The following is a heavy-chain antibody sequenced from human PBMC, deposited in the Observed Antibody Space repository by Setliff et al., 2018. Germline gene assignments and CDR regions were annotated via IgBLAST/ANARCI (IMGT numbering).Heavy chain of an antibody. V-gene: IGHV1-18*04. D-gene: IGHD2-8*01. CDR3: LRLVRYCTKIACQATSGDEV. CDR1: GYTLSNSI. Sequence: GASVKVSCKASGYTLSNSILSWMRQAPGQGLEWVGWISAYNGKTYSAQKFQDRVTLTTDTSTNMGYLELRDLRSDDTAVYYCLRLVRYCTKIACQATSGDEVWGLGTLVTVSS. J-gene: IGHJ4*02. CDR2: ISAYNGKT.